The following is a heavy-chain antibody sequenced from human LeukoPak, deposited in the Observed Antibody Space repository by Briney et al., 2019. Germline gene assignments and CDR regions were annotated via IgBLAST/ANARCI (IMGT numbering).Heavy chain of an antibody. J-gene: IGHJ4*02. D-gene: IGHD2-2*01. V-gene: IGHV3-30*02. Sequence: GGSLRLSCAASGFTFSSYGMHWVRQAPGKGLEWVAFIRYDGSNKYYADSVKGRFTISRDNSKNTLYLQMNSLRAEDTAVYYCANIVVVPDAVDYWGQGTLVTVSS. CDR3: ANIVVVPDAVDY. CDR1: GFTFSSYG. CDR2: IRYDGSNK.